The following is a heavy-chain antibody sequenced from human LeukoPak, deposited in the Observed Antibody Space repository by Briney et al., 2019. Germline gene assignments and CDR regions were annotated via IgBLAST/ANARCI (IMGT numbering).Heavy chain of an antibody. V-gene: IGHV3-15*01. CDR3: TTGESGIVTTIRIEPDAFDI. CDR2: IKSKIDGGTT. D-gene: IGHD5-12*01. CDR1: GFTFSNAW. Sequence: GGSLRLSCAASGFTFSNAWMSWVRQVAGKGLEWVGRIKSKIDGGTTDYAAPVKGRFAISRDDSKNTLYMQMNSLKTEDTAVYYCTTGESGIVTTIRIEPDAFDIWGQGTMVTVSS. J-gene: IGHJ3*02.